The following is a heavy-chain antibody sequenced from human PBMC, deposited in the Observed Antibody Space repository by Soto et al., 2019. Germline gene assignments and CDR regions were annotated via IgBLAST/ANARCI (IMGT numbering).Heavy chain of an antibody. V-gene: IGHV3-48*01. J-gene: IGHJ6*03. CDR3: ARTGAAAGQNYYYYYMDV. D-gene: IGHD6-13*01. Sequence: PGGSLGLSCAASGFTFSSYSMNGVRQAPGKGLEWVSYISSSSSTIYYADSVKGRFTISRDNAKNSLYLQMNSLRAEDTAVYYCARTGAAAGQNYYYYYMDVWGKGTTVTVSS. CDR1: GFTFSSYS. CDR2: ISSSSSTI.